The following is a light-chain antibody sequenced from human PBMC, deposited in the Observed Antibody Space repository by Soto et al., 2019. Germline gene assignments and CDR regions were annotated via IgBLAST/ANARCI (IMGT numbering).Light chain of an antibody. CDR3: QVFDGSLWT. CDR1: PSVTNF. CDR2: GAS. Sequence: EIVLTQSPATLSLSPGERATLSCRASPSVTNFLAWYQQKPGQAPRLLIYGASGRATGIPDRFSGSGSGTDFTLTISRLEPEDFAVYYCQVFDGSLWTFGKGTKVDIK. V-gene: IGKV3-20*01. J-gene: IGKJ1*01.